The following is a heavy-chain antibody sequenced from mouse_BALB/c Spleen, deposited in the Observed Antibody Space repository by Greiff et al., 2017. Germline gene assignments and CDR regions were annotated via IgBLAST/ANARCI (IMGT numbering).Heavy chain of an antibody. D-gene: IGHD3-1*01. CDR2: IDPENGDT. V-gene: IGHV14-4*02. Sequence: VQLQQSGAELVRSGASVKLSCTASGFNIKDYYMHWVKQRPEQGLEWIGWIDPENGDTEYSPKFQGKATMTADTSSNTAYLQLSSLTSEDTAVYYCNAGSGYDYYAMDYWGQGTSVTVSS. J-gene: IGHJ4*01. CDR1: GFNIKDYY. CDR3: NAGSGYDYYAMDY.